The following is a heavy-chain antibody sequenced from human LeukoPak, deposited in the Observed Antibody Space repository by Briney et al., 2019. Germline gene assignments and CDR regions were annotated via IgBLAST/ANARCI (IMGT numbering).Heavy chain of an antibody. CDR3: ARQLGSWDAFDI. Sequence: ASVKVSCKASGYTFTSYDINWVRQATGQGLEWMGWMNPNSGNTGYAQKFQGRVTITGNTSIGTAYMELSSLRSEDTAVYYCARQLGSWDAFDIWGQGTMVTVSS. J-gene: IGHJ3*02. V-gene: IGHV1-8*03. CDR1: GYTFTSYD. CDR2: MNPNSGNT. D-gene: IGHD1-26*01.